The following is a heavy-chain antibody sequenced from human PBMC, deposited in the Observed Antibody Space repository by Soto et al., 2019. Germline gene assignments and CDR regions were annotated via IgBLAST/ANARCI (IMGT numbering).Heavy chain of an antibody. D-gene: IGHD3-22*01. CDR3: ARRVYYYNKSGHYVGWCDP. CDR1: GYNFADYW. J-gene: IGHJ5*02. V-gene: IGHV5-51*01. Sequence: GASLKISCKGFGYNFADYWIAWVRLMPGKGLEWMGIVHPGDSQTTYNPSFQGQFTISAGRSISNADLQWSGLKASDSAMYYCARRVYYYNKSGHYVGWCDPWGQGTLVTVSS. CDR2: VHPGDSQT.